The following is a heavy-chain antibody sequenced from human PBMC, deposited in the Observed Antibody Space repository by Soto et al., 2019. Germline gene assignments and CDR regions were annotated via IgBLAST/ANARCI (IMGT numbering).Heavy chain of an antibody. J-gene: IGHJ6*02. CDR3: ARERPVSPSEAAGSYYYYGMDV. CDR2: ISYGGSNK. Sequence: GSLTVSFAASGFSLRSYAWPWVRRAPGKGLEGVAVISYGGSNKYYADSVKGRFTISRDNSRNTLYLQMNSLRAEDTAVYYCARERPVSPSEAAGSYYYYGMDVWAQGTTVTVSS. D-gene: IGHD6-13*01. V-gene: IGHV3-30-3*01. CDR1: GFSLRSYA.